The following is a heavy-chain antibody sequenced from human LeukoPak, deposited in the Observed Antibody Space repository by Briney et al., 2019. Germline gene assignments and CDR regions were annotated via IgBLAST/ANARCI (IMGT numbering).Heavy chain of an antibody. Sequence: PGGSLRLSCAASGFTFSSYWMSWVRQAPGKGLEWVANIKQDGSEKYYVDSVRGRFTISRDNAKNTLYLQMNSLRAEDTAVHYCWYYDILTGSQGDYWGQGTLVTVSS. CDR3: WYYDILTGSQGDY. CDR1: GFTFSSYW. CDR2: IKQDGSEK. V-gene: IGHV3-7*01. J-gene: IGHJ4*02. D-gene: IGHD3-9*01.